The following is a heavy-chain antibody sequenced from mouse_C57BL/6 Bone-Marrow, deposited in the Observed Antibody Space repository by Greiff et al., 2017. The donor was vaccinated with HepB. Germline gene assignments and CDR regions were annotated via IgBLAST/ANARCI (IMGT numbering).Heavy chain of an antibody. J-gene: IGHJ3*01. CDR1: GYTFTDYY. CDR2: INPYNGGT. Sequence: EVQLQQSGPVLVKPGASVKMSCKASGYTFTDYYMNWVKQSHGKSLEWIGVINPYNGGTSYNQKFKGKATLTVDKSSSTAYMELNSLTSEDSAVYYCARIPLGGTRFAYWGQGTLVTVSA. D-gene: IGHD4-1*01. V-gene: IGHV1-19*01. CDR3: ARIPLGGTRFAY.